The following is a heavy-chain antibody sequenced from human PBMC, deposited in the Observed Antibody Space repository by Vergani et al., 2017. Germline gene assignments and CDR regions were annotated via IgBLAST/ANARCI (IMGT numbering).Heavy chain of an antibody. J-gene: IGHJ6*02. Sequence: QVQLVESGGGVVQPGRSLRLSCAASGFTFSSYGMHWVRQAPGKGLEWVAVISYDGSNKYYADSVKGRFTISRDNSKNTLYLQMNSLRAEDTAVYYCAKDRAGGNYYYGMDVWGQGP. D-gene: IGHD1-26*01. CDR2: ISYDGSNK. V-gene: IGHV3-30*18. CDR3: AKDRAGGNYYYGMDV. CDR1: GFTFSSYG.